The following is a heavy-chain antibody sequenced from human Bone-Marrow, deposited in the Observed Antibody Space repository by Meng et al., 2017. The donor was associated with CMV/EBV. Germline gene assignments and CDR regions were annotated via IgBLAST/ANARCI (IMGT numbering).Heavy chain of an antibody. J-gene: IGHJ4*02. CDR2: IYYSGST. CDR1: GSISSGGYY. CDR3: ARGLGWELPSWYFDY. V-gene: IGHV4-31*02. D-gene: IGHD1-26*01. Sequence: GSISSGGYYWDWIRQHPGKGLEWIGYIYYSGSTYYDPSLKSRVTISVDTSKNQFSLKLSSVTAADTAVYYCARGLGWELPSWYFDYWGQGTLVTVSS.